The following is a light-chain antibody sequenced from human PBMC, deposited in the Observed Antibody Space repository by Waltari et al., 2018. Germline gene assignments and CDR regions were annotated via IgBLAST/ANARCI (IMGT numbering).Light chain of an antibody. V-gene: IGKV1-5*03. CDR3: QQYNGYPWT. CDR1: QSISSW. CDR2: KAS. Sequence: DIQMTQSPSTLSASVGDRVTITCRASQSISSWLAWYQQKPGKAPNLLIYKASTLESVVPSRFSGSGSGTEFTLTISSLQPDDFATYYCQQYNGYPWTFCQGTKVEIK. J-gene: IGKJ1*01.